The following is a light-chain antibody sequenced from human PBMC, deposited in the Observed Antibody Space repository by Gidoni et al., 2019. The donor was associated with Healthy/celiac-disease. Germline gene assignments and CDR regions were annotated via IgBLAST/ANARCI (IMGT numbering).Light chain of an antibody. CDR2: GAS. Sequence: PGERATLSCRASQSVSSSYLSWYQQKPGKAPSLLIYGASSMATGIPDRSSGSGSGTIFTPTTSRLEPEDFAVYYCQQYGSSPPTWTFGQGTKVEIK. CDR3: QQYGSSPPTWT. V-gene: IGKV3-20*01. CDR1: QSVSSSY. J-gene: IGKJ1*01.